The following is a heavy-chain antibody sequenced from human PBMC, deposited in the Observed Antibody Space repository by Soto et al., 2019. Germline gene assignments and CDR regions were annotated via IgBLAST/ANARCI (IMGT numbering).Heavy chain of an antibody. D-gene: IGHD3-3*01. V-gene: IGHV3-9*01. J-gene: IGHJ6*04. CDR3: AKDREPIFGVVRSVFWGMDV. CDR1: GFTFDDYA. Sequence: PGGSLRLSCAASGFTFDDYAMHWVRQAPGKGLEWVSGISWNSGSIGYADSVKGRFTISRDNAKNSLYLQMNSLRAEDTALYYCAKDREPIFGVVRSVFWGMDVWGKGTTVTVPS. CDR2: ISWNSGSI.